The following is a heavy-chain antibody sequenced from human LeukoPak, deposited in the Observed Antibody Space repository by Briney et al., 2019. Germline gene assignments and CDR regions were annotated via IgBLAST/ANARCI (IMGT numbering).Heavy chain of an antibody. CDR2: IYHSGIT. CDR1: GGSISSGGYS. D-gene: IGHD3-3*01. CDR3: ARRVVAIFYFDF. V-gene: IGHV4-30-2*01. Sequence: SETLSLTCAVSGGSISSGGYSWSWIRQPPGKGLEWIGYIYHSGITYYNPSLKSRVTMSLDRSKNQFSLKLTSVTAADTAVYYCARRVVAIFYFDFWGQGALVTVSS. J-gene: IGHJ4*02.